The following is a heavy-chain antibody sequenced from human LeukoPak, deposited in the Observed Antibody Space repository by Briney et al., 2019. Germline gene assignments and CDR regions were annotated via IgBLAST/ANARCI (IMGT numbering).Heavy chain of an antibody. D-gene: IGHD3-22*01. V-gene: IGHV4-59*01. CDR2: IYYSGST. CDR1: GGSISSYY. J-gene: IGHJ5*02. CDR3: ARGIRYYYDSSGYYRTDRFDP. Sequence: SETLSLTCTVSGGSISSYYWSWIRQPPVKGLEWIGYIYYSGSTNYNPSLKSRVTISVDTSKNQFSLKLSSVTAADTAMYYCARGIRYYYDSSGYYRTDRFDPWGQGTLVTVSS.